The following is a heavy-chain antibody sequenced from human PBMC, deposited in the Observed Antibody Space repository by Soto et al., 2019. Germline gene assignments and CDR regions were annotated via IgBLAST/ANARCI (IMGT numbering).Heavy chain of an antibody. Sequence: SVKASCKASGYSFSGYYIYWVRQAPGQGVEWMGWSNPNGGETDYAQKFLGRVTMTSDTSISTAFMALRSLRSDDTAVYYCARYCPFLELYCYGVDVWG. D-gene: IGHD3-3*01. CDR2: SNPNGGET. CDR3: ARYCPFLELYCYGVDV. V-gene: IGHV1-2*02. CDR1: GYSFSGYY. J-gene: IGHJ6*02.